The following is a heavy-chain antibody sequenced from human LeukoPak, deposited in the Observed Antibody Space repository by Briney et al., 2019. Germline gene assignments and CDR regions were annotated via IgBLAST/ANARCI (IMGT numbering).Heavy chain of an antibody. J-gene: IGHJ4*02. D-gene: IGHD3/OR15-3a*01. CDR2: IYYSGST. V-gene: IGHV4-39*01. CDR3: ARQTGSGLFILP. Sequence: SETLSLTCTVSGGSISSSSYYWGWIRQPPGKGLEWIGSIYYSGSTYYNASLKGQVSISIDTSKNRFSLKLTSVTAADTAVYYCARQTGSGLFILPGGQGTLVTVSS. CDR1: GGSISSSSYY.